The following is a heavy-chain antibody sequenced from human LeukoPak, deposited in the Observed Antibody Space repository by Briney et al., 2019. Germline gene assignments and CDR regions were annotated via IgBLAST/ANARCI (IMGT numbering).Heavy chain of an antibody. J-gene: IGHJ4*02. V-gene: IGHV3-66*01. CDR1: GFTVSSNY. CDR2: IYSGGST. CDR3: ARVGGASFGGVIV. D-gene: IGHD3-16*02. Sequence: GSLRLSCAASGFTVSSNYMSWVRQAPGKGLEWVSVIYSGGSTYYADSVKGRFTISRVNSKNMLYLQMNSLRAEDTAVYYCARVGGASFGGVIVWGQGTLVTVSS.